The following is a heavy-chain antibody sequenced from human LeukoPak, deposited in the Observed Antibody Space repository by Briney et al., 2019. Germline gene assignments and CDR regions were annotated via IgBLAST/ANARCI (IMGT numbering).Heavy chain of an antibody. CDR3: TRGTKYYYDSSGYYY. CDR1: GFTFGDYA. D-gene: IGHD3-22*01. CDR2: IRSKAYGGTT. J-gene: IGHJ4*02. Sequence: GGSLRISCTASGFTFGDYAMSWVRQAPGKGLEWVGFIRSKAYGGTTEYAASVKGRFTISRDDSKSIAYLQMNSLKTEDTAVYYCTRGTKYYYDSSGYYYWGQGTLVTVSS. V-gene: IGHV3-49*04.